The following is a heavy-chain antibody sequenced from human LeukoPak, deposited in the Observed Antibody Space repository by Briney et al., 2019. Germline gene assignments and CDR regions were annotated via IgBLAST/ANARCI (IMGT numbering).Heavy chain of an antibody. D-gene: IGHD2-15*01. CDR2: INHSGST. CDR3: ARGRYCSGGSCYWPYYFDY. J-gene: IGHJ4*02. Sequence: PSETLSLTCAVYGGSFSGYYWSWIRQPPGKGPEWIGEINHSGSTNYNPSLKSRVTISVDTSKNQFSLKLSSVTAADTAVYYCARGRYCSGGSCYWPYYFDYWGQGTLVTVSS. CDR1: GGSFSGYY. V-gene: IGHV4-34*01.